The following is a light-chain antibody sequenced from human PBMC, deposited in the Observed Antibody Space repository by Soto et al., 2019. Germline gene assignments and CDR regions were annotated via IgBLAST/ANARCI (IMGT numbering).Light chain of an antibody. CDR3: LQEYNSPWT. Sequence: IQLTQSPSYISTLAGDSITITCRASRGIRNDLGWYQQKPGKDPKLLIYAASSLQSGVPSRFSGSGSGTDFNLTISRLQPEDFATYYCLQEYNSPWTFGQGTQGEIK. J-gene: IGKJ1*01. CDR1: RGIRND. CDR2: AAS. V-gene: IGKV1-6*01.